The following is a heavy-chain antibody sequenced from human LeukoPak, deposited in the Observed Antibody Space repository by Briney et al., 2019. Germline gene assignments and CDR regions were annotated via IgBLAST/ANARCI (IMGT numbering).Heavy chain of an antibody. J-gene: IGHJ6*03. Sequence: SETLSLTCTVSGGSISSYYWSWIRQPAGKVLEWIGRIYTSGSTNYNPSLKSRVTMSVDTSKNQFSLKLSSVTAADTAVYYCARDTKDYDSSGYYYYYYYMDVWGKGTTVTISS. CDR2: IYTSGST. CDR1: GGSISSYY. CDR3: ARDTKDYDSSGYYYYYYYMDV. V-gene: IGHV4-4*07. D-gene: IGHD3-22*01.